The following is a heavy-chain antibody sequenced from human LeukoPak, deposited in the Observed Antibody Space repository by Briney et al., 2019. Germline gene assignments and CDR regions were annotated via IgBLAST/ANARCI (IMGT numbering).Heavy chain of an antibody. V-gene: IGHV4-59*01. CDR2: IYDNGNS. D-gene: IGHD6-19*01. CDR1: GGSMNLFY. Sequence: SETLSLTCTVSGGSMNLFYWSWIRQPLGKALEWLGYIYDNGNSDYRPSLKSRTTMSLDTSKSQYSLKVTSMTAADTAVYYCARGLRMAVTGMIWDFWGPGTPVIVSS. J-gene: IGHJ4*02. CDR3: ARGLRMAVTGMIWDF.